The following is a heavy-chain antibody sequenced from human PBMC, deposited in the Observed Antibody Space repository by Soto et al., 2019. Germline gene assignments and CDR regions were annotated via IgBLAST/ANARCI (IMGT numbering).Heavy chain of an antibody. D-gene: IGHD4-17*01. CDR1: GYSFTSYS. J-gene: IGHJ4*02. Sequence: QVQLVQSGAEVKKPGASVKVSCKASGYSFTSYSMHWVRQAPGQRLEWLGWINAGSGYTKYSQKFQGRVTLTRDTSATTAYMELSSLRSEDTAVYYCASGLPGDFDNWGQGTLVTVSS. V-gene: IGHV1-3*01. CDR2: INAGSGYT. CDR3: ASGLPGDFDN.